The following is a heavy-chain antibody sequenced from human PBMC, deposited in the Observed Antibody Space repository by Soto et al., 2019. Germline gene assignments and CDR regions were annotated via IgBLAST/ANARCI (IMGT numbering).Heavy chain of an antibody. V-gene: IGHV1-2*02. CDR3: ARDGQSLPYYYGMDV. Sequence: GASVKVYCKASGYTFTVYYMHWVRQAPGQGLEWMGWINPNSGGTNYAQKFQGRVTMTRDTSISTAYMELSRLRSDDTAVYYCARDGQSLPYYYGMDVWGQGTTVTVSS. D-gene: IGHD5-12*01. J-gene: IGHJ6*02. CDR1: GYTFTVYY. CDR2: INPNSGGT.